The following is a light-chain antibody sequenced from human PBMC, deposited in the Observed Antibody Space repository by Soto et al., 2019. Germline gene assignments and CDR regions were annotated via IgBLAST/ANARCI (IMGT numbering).Light chain of an antibody. Sequence: QSALTQPPSASGSPGQSVTISCTGTSSDVGAYDRVSWYQQHPGKPPKLIIYAVTDRTSGVPDRFSGSKSGNTASLTVSGLQAEDEADYYCCSLTTSHTYVFGSGTKVTVL. CDR3: CSLTTSHTYV. J-gene: IGLJ1*01. V-gene: IGLV2-8*01. CDR1: SSDVGAYDR. CDR2: AVT.